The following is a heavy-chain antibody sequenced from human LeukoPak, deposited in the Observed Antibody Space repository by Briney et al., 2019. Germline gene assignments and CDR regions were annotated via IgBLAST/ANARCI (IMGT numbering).Heavy chain of an antibody. CDR2: IRGSGDRT. Sequence: GGSLRLSCAASGFTFSSYSMTWVRQAPGKGLEWVSAIRGSGDRTHYADSVKGRFTISRDNSKNTLYLQMNSLRAEDTAVYYCAKDSKIVGATFRSYHYMDVWGKGTAVTVSS. CDR3: AKDSKIVGATFRSYHYMDV. J-gene: IGHJ6*03. V-gene: IGHV3-23*01. CDR1: GFTFSSYS. D-gene: IGHD1-26*01.